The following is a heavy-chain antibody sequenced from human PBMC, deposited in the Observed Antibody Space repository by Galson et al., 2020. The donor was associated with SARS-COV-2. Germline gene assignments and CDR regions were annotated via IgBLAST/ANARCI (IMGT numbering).Heavy chain of an antibody. CDR2: INPNSGGT. D-gene: IGHD5-18*01. Sequence: GESLKISCKASGYTFTDYYMHWVRQAPGQGLEWMGWINPNSGGTKYAQKFQGRVTMTRDTSITTAYMEVSRLTSDDTAVYYCARDGPARGYSFGYYSYYYMDVWGKGTTVTVSS. J-gene: IGHJ6*03. V-gene: IGHV1-2*02. CDR3: ARDGPARGYSFGYYSYYYMDV. CDR1: GYTFTDYY.